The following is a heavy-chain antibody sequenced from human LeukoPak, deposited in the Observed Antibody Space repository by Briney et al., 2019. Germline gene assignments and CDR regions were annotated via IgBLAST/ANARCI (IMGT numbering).Heavy chain of an antibody. D-gene: IGHD5-24*01. CDR3: ARDRDVEMATMEEYYFDY. J-gene: IGHJ4*02. CDR2: ISGSGGST. CDR1: GFTFSSYG. V-gene: IGHV3-23*01. Sequence: PGGSLRLSCAASGFTFSSYGMSWVRQAPGEGLEWVSAISGSGGSTYYADSVKGRFTISRDNAKNSLYLQMNSMRAEDTAVYYCARDRDVEMATMEEYYFDYWGQGTLVTVSS.